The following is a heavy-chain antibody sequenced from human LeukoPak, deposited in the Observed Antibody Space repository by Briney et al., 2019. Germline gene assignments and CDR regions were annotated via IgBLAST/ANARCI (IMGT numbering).Heavy chain of an antibody. Sequence: ASVKVSCKASGYTFTGYYMHWVRRAPGQGLEWMGWISPNSGGTNYAQKFQGRVTMTRDTPISTAYMELSRLRSDDTAVYYCARDRGIAVAGRDYWGQGTLVTVSS. V-gene: IGHV1-2*02. CDR3: ARDRGIAVAGRDY. J-gene: IGHJ4*02. CDR1: GYTFTGYY. D-gene: IGHD6-19*01. CDR2: ISPNSGGT.